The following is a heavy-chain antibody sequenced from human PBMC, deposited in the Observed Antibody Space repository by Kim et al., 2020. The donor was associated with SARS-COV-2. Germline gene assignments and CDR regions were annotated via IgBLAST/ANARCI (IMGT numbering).Heavy chain of an antibody. CDR3: ATMVRGVYYFDY. CDR2: N. Sequence: NDYAVSVKSRITINPDTSKNQFSLQLNSVTPEDTAVYYCATMVRGVYYFDYWGQGTLVTVSS. V-gene: IGHV6-1*01. D-gene: IGHD3-10*01. J-gene: IGHJ4*02.